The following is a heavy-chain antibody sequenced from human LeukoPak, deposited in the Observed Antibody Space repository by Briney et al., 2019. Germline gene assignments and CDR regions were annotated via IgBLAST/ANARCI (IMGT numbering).Heavy chain of an antibody. D-gene: IGHD3-22*01. CDR3: ARRLIGSYDSSGYDY. V-gene: IGHV5-51*01. J-gene: IGHJ4*02. CDR1: GYSFTNYW. CDR2: IYPGDSDT. Sequence: GESLKISCKGSGYSFTNYWIGWVRQMPGKGLEWMGIIYPGDSDTRYSPSFQGQVTISADKSISTAYLQWSSLKASDTAMYYCARRLIGSYDSSGYDYWGQGTLVTVSS.